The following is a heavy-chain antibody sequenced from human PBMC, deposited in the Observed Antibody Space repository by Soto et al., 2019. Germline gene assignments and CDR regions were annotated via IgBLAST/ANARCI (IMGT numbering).Heavy chain of an antibody. Sequence: GGSLRLSCAAPGFTFSSYGMHWVRQAPGKGLEWVAVISYDGSNKYYADSVKGRLTISRDNSKNTLYLQMNSLRGEDTAVYYCAKGNGSGCDWLRVGDASDIWGQGTMVTVSS. J-gene: IGHJ3*02. V-gene: IGHV3-30*18. CDR2: ISYDGSNK. CDR1: GFTFSSYG. D-gene: IGHD5-12*01. CDR3: AKGNGSGCDWLRVGDASDI.